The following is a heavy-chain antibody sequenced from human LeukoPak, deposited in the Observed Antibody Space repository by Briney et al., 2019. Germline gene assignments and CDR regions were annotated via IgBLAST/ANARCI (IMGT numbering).Heavy chain of an antibody. CDR1: GFTFSSNW. J-gene: IGHJ4*02. Sequence: GGSLRLSCAASGFTFSSNWMHWVRHAPGKGLVWVSRINEDGSTTNYADSVKGRFTISRDYARNSLSLQMNSLRAEDTAVYYCARDKYGDYGLDYWGPGTLVTVSS. CDR2: INEDGSTT. CDR3: ARDKYGDYGLDY. D-gene: IGHD4-17*01. V-gene: IGHV3-74*01.